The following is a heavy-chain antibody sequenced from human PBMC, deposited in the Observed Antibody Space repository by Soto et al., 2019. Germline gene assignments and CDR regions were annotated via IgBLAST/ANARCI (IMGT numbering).Heavy chain of an antibody. CDR1: GGTFSSYT. Sequence: QVQLVQSGAEVKKPGSSVKVSCKASGGTFSSYTISWVRQAPGQGLEWMGRIIPILGIANYAQKFQGRVTITADKSTSTADMELSSLRSEDTAVYYCARGSEYGDYPDNWFDPWGQGTLVTVSS. CDR3: ARGSEYGDYPDNWFDP. D-gene: IGHD4-17*01. V-gene: IGHV1-69*02. CDR2: IIPILGIA. J-gene: IGHJ5*02.